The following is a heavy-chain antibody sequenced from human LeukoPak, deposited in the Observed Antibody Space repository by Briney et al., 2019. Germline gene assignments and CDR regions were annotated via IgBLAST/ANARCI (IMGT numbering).Heavy chain of an antibody. J-gene: IGHJ4*02. CDR1: GYTFTSYY. Sequence: GAPVKVSCKTSGYTFTSYYMHWVRQAPGQGLEWMGIINPSGGSTSYAQKFQGRVTMTRDTSTSTVYMELSSLRSEDTAVYYCARGDSEYSSSWYFDYWGQGTLVTVSS. V-gene: IGHV1-46*01. CDR2: INPSGGST. CDR3: ARGDSEYSSSWYFDY. D-gene: IGHD6-13*01.